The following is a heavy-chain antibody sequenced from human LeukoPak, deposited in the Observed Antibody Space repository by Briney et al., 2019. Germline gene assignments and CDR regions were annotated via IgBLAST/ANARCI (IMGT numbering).Heavy chain of an antibody. V-gene: IGHV1-69*13. CDR2: IIPIFGTA. J-gene: IGHJ3*02. CDR3: ARDIVVVPAALAFDI. Sequence: SVKVSXKASGGTFSSYAISWVRQAPGQGLEWMGGIIPIFGTANYAQKFQGRVTITADESTSTAYMELSSLRSEDTAVYYCARDIVVVPAALAFDIWGQGTMVTVSS. D-gene: IGHD2-2*01. CDR1: GGTFSSYA.